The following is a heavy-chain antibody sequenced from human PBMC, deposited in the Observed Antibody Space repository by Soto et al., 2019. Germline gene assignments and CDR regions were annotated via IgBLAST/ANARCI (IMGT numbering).Heavy chain of an antibody. V-gene: IGHV4-59*08. J-gene: IGHJ4*02. CDR2: IYYSGST. D-gene: IGHD3-16*01. Sequence: SETLSLTCTVTGVSIRSYYCIWIRQPPGKGLEWIGYIYYSGSTNYNPSLKSRVTISVDTSKNQFSLKLSSVTAADTAVYYCARRWGDYFDYWGQGTLVTVS. CDR1: GVSIRSYY. CDR3: ARRWGDYFDY.